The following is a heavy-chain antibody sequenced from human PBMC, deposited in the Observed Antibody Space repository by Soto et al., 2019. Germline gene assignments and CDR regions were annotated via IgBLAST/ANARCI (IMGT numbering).Heavy chain of an antibody. Sequence: GASVKVSCKASGYTFTSYGISWVRQAPGQGLEWMELLIPYNGDRIYAQKFQGRVILTTDTATNTAYMELGSLRSDDTAVYYCVRDASSGYRGWWDPWGQGTLVTVSS. V-gene: IGHV1-18*01. CDR1: GYTFTSYG. J-gene: IGHJ5*02. CDR2: LIPYNGDR. CDR3: VRDASSGYRGWWDP. D-gene: IGHD5-12*01.